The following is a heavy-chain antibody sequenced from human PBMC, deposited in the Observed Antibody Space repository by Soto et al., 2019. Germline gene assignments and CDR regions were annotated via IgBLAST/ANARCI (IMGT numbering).Heavy chain of an antibody. V-gene: IGHV3-21*01. CDR3: ARDDDILTGYLGYFDY. D-gene: IGHD3-9*01. Sequence: GGSLRLSCAASGFTFSSYSMNWVRQAPGKGLEWVSSISSSSSYIYYADSVKGRFTISRDNAKNSLYLQMNSLRAEDTAVYYCARDDDILTGYLGYFDYWGQGTLVTVSS. CDR2: ISSSSSYI. J-gene: IGHJ4*02. CDR1: GFTFSSYS.